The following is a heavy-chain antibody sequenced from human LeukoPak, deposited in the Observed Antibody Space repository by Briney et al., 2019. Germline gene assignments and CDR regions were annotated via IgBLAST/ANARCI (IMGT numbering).Heavy chain of an antibody. D-gene: IGHD3-3*01. J-gene: IGHJ6*03. CDR1: GGSISNYY. Sequence: SETLSLTCIVSGGSISNYYWSWIRQPAGKGLEWIGYIYYSGSTNYNPSLKSRVTISVDTSKNQFSLKLSSVTAADTAVYYCARGSYYDFWSGYPLGYYYMDVWGKGTTVTVSS. V-gene: IGHV4-59*12. CDR3: ARGSYYDFWSGYPLGYYYMDV. CDR2: IYYSGST.